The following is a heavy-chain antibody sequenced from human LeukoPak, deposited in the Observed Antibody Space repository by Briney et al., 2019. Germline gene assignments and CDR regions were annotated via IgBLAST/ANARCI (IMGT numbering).Heavy chain of an antibody. CDR3: ARSRSLYDFWTQPDY. Sequence: PSETLSLTCAVYGRSFSGYYWSWIRQPPGKGLEWIGEINHSGSTNYNPSLKSRVTISVDTSKNQFSLKLSSVTAADTAVYYCARSRSLYDFWTQPDYWGQGTLVTVSS. J-gene: IGHJ4*02. D-gene: IGHD3-3*01. CDR1: GRSFSGYY. CDR2: INHSGST. V-gene: IGHV4-34*01.